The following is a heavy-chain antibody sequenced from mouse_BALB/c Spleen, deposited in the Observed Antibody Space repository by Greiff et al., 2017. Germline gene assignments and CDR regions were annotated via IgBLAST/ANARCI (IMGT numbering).Heavy chain of an antibody. D-gene: IGHD1-1*01. CDR3: NAPYYYGSSDAIDY. CDR2: IDPENGDT. J-gene: IGHJ4*01. Sequence: VQLQHSGAELVRSGASVKLSCTASGFNIKDYYMHWVKQRPEQGLVWIGWIDPENGDTEYAPKFQGKATMTADTSSNTAYLQLSSLTSEDTAVYYCNAPYYYGSSDAIDYWGQGTSVTVSS. V-gene: IGHV14-4*02. CDR1: GFNIKDYY.